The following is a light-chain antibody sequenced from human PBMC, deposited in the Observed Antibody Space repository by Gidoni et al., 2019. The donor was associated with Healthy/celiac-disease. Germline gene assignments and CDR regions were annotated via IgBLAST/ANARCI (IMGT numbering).Light chain of an antibody. Sequence: EIVLPQSPATLSLSPGERATLSCRASQSVSSYLAWYQQKPGQAPRLLIYDASNRATGIPARFSGSGSGTDFTLTISSLEPEDFAVYYCQQRSNWPPGYTFGQXTKLEIK. CDR1: QSVSSY. CDR3: QQRSNWPPGYT. CDR2: DAS. J-gene: IGKJ2*01. V-gene: IGKV3-11*01.